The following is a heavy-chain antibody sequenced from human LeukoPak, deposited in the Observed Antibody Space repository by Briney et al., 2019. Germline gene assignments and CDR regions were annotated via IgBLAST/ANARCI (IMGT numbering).Heavy chain of an antibody. V-gene: IGHV1-18*01. CDR1: GYTFTSYG. Sequence: ASVTVSCKASGYTFTSYGISWVRQAPGQGLEWMGWISAYNGNTNYAQKLQGRVTMTTDTSTSTAYMELRSLRSDDTAVYYCARVSMGSSGWNYYYYYGMDVWGQGTTVTVSS. CDR3: ARVSMGSSGWNYYYYYGMDV. J-gene: IGHJ6*02. D-gene: IGHD6-19*01. CDR2: ISAYNGNT.